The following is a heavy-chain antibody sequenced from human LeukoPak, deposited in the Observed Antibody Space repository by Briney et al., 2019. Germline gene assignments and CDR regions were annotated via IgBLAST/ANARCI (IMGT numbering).Heavy chain of an antibody. CDR2: TYYRSKWIS. CDR3: ARKGTVTTPFDY. Sequence: SQTLSLTCAISGDSVSSNSAAWNWIRQSPSRGLEWLGRTYYRSKWISDYAVSVKSRITINADTSKNQFSLQVNSVTPEDTAVYYCARKGTVTTPFDYWGQGILVTVCS. D-gene: IGHD1/OR15-1a*01. CDR1: GDSVSSNSAA. J-gene: IGHJ4*02. V-gene: IGHV6-1*01.